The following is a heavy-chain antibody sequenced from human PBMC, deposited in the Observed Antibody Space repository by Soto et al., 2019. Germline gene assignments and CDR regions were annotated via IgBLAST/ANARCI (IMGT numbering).Heavy chain of an antibody. CDR2: IYWDDDK. Sequence: QITLKESGPTLVKPTQTLTLTCTFSGFSLSSTRMAVGWIRQPPGKALEWLALIYWDDDKRYSPFLKGRLTITTDTSKNPVVLTMSNMDPVDTARYYCAHIVVAGLGYYFDYWGQGTLVTVSS. J-gene: IGHJ4*02. CDR3: AHIVVAGLGYYFDY. CDR1: GFSLSSTRMA. V-gene: IGHV2-5*02. D-gene: IGHD6-19*01.